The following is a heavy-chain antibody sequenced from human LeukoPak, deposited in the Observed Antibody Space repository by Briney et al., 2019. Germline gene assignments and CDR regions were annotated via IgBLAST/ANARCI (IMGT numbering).Heavy chain of an antibody. V-gene: IGHV1-69*13. Sequence: ASVKVSCKASGGTFSSYAISWVRQAPGQGLEWMGGIIPIFGTANYAQKFQGRVTITADESTSTAYMELSSLRSEDTAVYYCARDPGGAAAGAVYFDYWGQGTLVTVSS. CDR2: IIPIFGTA. J-gene: IGHJ4*02. CDR1: GGTFSSYA. CDR3: ARDPGGAAAGAVYFDY. D-gene: IGHD6-13*01.